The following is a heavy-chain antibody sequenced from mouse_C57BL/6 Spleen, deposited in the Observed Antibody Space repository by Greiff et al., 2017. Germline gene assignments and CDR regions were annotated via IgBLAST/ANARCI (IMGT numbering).Heavy chain of an antibody. CDR3: ARSGDSSGSFAY. CDR1: GYAFTNYL. D-gene: IGHD3-2*02. J-gene: IGHJ3*01. Sequence: QVQLQQSGAELVRPGTSVKVSCKASGYAFTNYLIEWVKQRPGQGLEWIGVINPGSGGTNYNEKFKGKATLTADKSSSTAYMQLSSLTSEDSAVYFCARSGDSSGSFAYWGQGTLVTVSA. CDR2: INPGSGGT. V-gene: IGHV1-54*01.